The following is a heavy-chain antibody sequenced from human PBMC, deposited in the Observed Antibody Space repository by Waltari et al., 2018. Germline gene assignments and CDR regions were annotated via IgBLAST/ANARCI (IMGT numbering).Heavy chain of an antibody. V-gene: IGHV1-3*01. CDR1: GYTFTSYA. CDR3: ARSPFGYSGYGRTH. CDR2: ITPGNGNT. D-gene: IGHD5-12*01. J-gene: IGHJ4*02. Sequence: QVQLVQSGAEVKKPGASVKVSCQASGYTFTSYAMNLLRQAPGQRREWMGWITPGNGNTKYSREFQGRVTITRDTSASTAYMELSSLRSEYTAVYYCARSPFGYSGYGRTHWGQGTLVTVSS.